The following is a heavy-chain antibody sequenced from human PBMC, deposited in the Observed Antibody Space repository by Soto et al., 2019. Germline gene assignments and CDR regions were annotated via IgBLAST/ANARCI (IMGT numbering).Heavy chain of an antibody. CDR3: AKNRPTWIQLWSPDY. J-gene: IGHJ4*02. CDR2: LSDNGGTT. Sequence: EVQLLESGGGLVQPGGSLRLSCAASGFTFSTYAMDWVRQAPGKGLEWVSSLSDNGGTTYYADSVKGRFTISRDNSKNTLHLQMNSLRADDTAVYYCAKNRPTWIQLWSPDYWGQGTLVTVSS. V-gene: IGHV3-23*01. D-gene: IGHD5-18*01. CDR1: GFTFSTYA.